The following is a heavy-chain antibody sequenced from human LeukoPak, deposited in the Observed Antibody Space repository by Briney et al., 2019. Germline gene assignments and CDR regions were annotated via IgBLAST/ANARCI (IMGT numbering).Heavy chain of an antibody. J-gene: IGHJ4*02. CDR3: VYSSGWVN. D-gene: IGHD6-19*01. V-gene: IGHV3-30*03. CDR1: GFTFSSYG. CDR2: ISYDGSNK. Sequence: PGRSLRLSCAAPGFTFSSYGMHWVRQAPGKGLEWVAVISYDGSNKYYADSVKGRFTISRDNSKNTLYLQMNSLRAEDTAVYYCVYSSGWVNWGQGTLVTVSS.